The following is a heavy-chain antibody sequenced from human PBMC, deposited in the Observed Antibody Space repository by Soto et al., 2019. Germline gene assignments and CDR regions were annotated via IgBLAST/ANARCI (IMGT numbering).Heavy chain of an antibody. CDR3: ARGLGSYYASMSGNWFDP. Sequence: QVQLQESGPGLVKPSQTLSLTCTVSGGSISSGDYYWSWIRQHPGKGLEWVAYIYYSGSTYYNPSLKSRLTISVDTSKNQFSLQLSSVTAADTAVYYCARGLGSYYASMSGNWFDPRGQATLVTVSS. V-gene: IGHV4-31*03. CDR2: IYYSGST. D-gene: IGHD3-22*01. CDR1: GGSISSGDYY. J-gene: IGHJ5*02.